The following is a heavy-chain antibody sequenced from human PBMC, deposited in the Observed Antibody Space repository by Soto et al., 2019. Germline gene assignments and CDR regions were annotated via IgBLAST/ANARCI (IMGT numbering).Heavy chain of an antibody. Sequence: GGSLRLSCAASGFTFSSSPMSWVRQPPGKGLEWVSGMSSSGGSTYYVDSVQGRFTISRDNSKNTLYLQMNSLRDEDTAVYYCARGGSSWFFDYWGQGTPVTVS. D-gene: IGHD6-13*01. V-gene: IGHV3-23*01. CDR1: GFTFSSSP. CDR2: MSSSGGST. CDR3: ARGGSSWFFDY. J-gene: IGHJ4*02.